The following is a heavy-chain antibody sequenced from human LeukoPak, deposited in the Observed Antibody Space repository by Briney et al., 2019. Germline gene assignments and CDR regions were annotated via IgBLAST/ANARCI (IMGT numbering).Heavy chain of an antibody. D-gene: IGHD3-22*01. V-gene: IGHV4-30-4*01. CDR1: GGSISSGDYY. CDR3: AGLVGRYSSGLYYYYFDY. J-gene: IGHJ4*02. Sequence: SETLSLTCTVSGGSISSGDYYWSWIRQPPGKGLEWIGYIYYSGSTYYNPSLKSRVTISVDTSKNQFFLNLSSVTAADTAVYYCAGLVGRYSSGLYYYYFDYWGQGTLVTVSS. CDR2: IYYSGST.